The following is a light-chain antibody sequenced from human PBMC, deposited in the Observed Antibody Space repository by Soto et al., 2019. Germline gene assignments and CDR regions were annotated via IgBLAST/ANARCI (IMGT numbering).Light chain of an antibody. CDR3: QKYNSAPPWT. CDR2: AAS. J-gene: IGKJ1*01. V-gene: IGKV1-27*01. CDR1: QDISNY. Sequence: DIQMTQSPSSQSASVGDRVTITCRASQDISNYLAWYQQKPGKVPKLLIYAASTLQSGVPSRFSGSGSGTDFTLTISSLQPEDVATYYCQKYNSAPPWTFGQGTKVEIK.